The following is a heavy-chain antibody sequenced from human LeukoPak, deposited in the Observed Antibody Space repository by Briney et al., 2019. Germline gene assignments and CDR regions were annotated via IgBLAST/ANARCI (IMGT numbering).Heavy chain of an antibody. CDR2: IYYSGST. V-gene: IGHV4-59*12. Sequence: PSETLSLTCTVSGGSISSYYWSWIRQPPGKGLEWIGYIYYSGSTNYNPSLKSRVTMSVDTSKNQFSLQLTSVTAADTAVYYCAREGSSWYNPPDYWGQGTLVTVSS. J-gene: IGHJ4*02. CDR3: AREGSSWYNPPDY. D-gene: IGHD6-13*01. CDR1: GGSISSYY.